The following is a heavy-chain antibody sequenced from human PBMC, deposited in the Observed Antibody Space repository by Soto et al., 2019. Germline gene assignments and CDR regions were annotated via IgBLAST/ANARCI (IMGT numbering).Heavy chain of an antibody. J-gene: IGHJ6*03. CDR3: ARESGGATATLDYYYFSRDV. Sequence: QVQLVQSGAEVRKPGASVTVYCRSSGDSLNDYYIHWVRQAPGQGFEWMGWINPNGGVTKYAQKFQGWVSMTRDTSSRTVYMQLTRLRSDDTAVYYCARESGGATATLDYYYFSRDVWCTGTTVTVSS. CDR1: GDSLNDYY. CDR2: INPNGGVT. V-gene: IGHV1-2*04. D-gene: IGHD5-12*01.